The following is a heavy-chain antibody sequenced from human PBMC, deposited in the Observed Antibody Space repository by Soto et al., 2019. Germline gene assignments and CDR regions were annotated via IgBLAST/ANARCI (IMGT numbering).Heavy chain of an antibody. CDR1: GYSFTSYW. Sequence: PGESLKISCKGSGYSFTSYWIGWVRQMPGKGLEWMGIIYPGDSDTRYSPSFQGQVTISADESISTAYMQGSSLKASDTAMYYCARQGMAAAGTAPNYYSYGMDAWGQGTTVTVS. J-gene: IGHJ6*02. CDR3: ARQGMAAAGTAPNYYSYGMDA. D-gene: IGHD6-13*01. CDR2: IYPGDSDT. V-gene: IGHV5-51*01.